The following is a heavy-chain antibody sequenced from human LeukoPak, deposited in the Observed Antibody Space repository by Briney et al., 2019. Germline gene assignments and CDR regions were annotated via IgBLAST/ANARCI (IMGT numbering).Heavy chain of an antibody. CDR2: ISSSGSTI. D-gene: IGHD3-22*01. J-gene: IGHJ4*02. V-gene: IGHV3-11*04. CDR3: ARDIIDYYDSSG. Sequence: PGGSLRLSCAASGFTFSDYYMSWIRQAPGKGLEWVSYISSSGSTIYYADSVMGLFTISRDNAKTSLYLQMNSLRAEDTAVYYCARDIIDYYDSSGWGQGTLVTVSS. CDR1: GFTFSDYY.